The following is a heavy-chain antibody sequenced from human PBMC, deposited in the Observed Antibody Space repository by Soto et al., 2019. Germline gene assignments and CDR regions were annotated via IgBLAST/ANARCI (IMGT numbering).Heavy chain of an antibody. Sequence: SLSLSCAASGFTFSSYGMHWVRQAPGKGLEWVAVISYDGSNKYYADSVKGRFTISRDNSKNTLYLQMDSLRVEDTAVYYCVGALTYEVPYYYYGMDVWGQGTTVTAP. CDR3: VGALTYEVPYYYYGMDV. J-gene: IGHJ6*02. CDR2: ISYDGSNK. CDR1: GFTFSSYG. V-gene: IGHV3-30*03. D-gene: IGHD3-16*01.